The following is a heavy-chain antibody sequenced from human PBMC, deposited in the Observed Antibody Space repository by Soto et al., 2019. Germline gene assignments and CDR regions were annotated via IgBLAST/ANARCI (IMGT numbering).Heavy chain of an antibody. J-gene: IGHJ4*02. Sequence: EVQLVESGGDLVQPGGSLRLSCAASGFTFSNYDMHWVRQATGKGLEWVSTISTAGNTYSPGSVKGRFTISRENAKNSLYLQMNSLRVDDTAVYYCARGRYSGLYYFDYWGRGTLVTVSS. CDR1: GFTFSNYD. CDR3: ARGRYSGLYYFDY. V-gene: IGHV3-13*01. CDR2: ISTAGNT. D-gene: IGHD3-3*01.